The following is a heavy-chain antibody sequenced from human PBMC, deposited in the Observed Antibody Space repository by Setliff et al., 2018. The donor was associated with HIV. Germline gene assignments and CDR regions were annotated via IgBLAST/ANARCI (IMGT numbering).Heavy chain of an antibody. CDR1: GYTFDIYY. CDR2: IDPTGGRT. D-gene: IGHD3-3*01. CDR3: ARDGINYDFWSGQNASNWFDP. Sequence: ASVKVSCKTSGYTFDIYYIHWVRQAPGQGLEWMGVIDPTGGRTTYAQKFEDRVTMTRDLSTGTVYMELTRLKSEDVAIYYCARDGINYDFWSGQNASNWFDPWG. J-gene: IGHJ5*02. V-gene: IGHV1-46*02.